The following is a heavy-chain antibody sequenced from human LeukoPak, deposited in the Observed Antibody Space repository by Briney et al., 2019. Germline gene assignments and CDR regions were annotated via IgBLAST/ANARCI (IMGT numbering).Heavy chain of an antibody. CDR2: INPNSGGT. CDR1: GYTFTGYY. D-gene: IGHD5-12*01. Sequence: GASVKVSCKASGYTFTGYYMHWVRQAPGQGLEWMGRINPNSGGTNYAQKFQGRVTMTRDTSISTAYMELSRLRSDDTAVYYCARVEDGGYDPNFDYWGQGTLVTVSS. J-gene: IGHJ4*02. V-gene: IGHV1-2*06. CDR3: ARVEDGGYDPNFDY.